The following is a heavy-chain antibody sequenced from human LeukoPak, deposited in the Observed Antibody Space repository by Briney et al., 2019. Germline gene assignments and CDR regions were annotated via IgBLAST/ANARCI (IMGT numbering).Heavy chain of an antibody. V-gene: IGHV3-7*05. D-gene: IGHD1-26*01. CDR3: ARNPPRYFN. J-gene: IGHJ4*02. CDR2: IQEDGGEK. Sequence: GGALRLSCAASVVTFISYWMCAVRPAPGKGREGVANIQEDGGEKYTVDSVRGGFTISRDNAKLSLYLQMNSLRAEDTAVYYCARNPPRYFNGGQGTLVTVSS. CDR1: VVTFISYW.